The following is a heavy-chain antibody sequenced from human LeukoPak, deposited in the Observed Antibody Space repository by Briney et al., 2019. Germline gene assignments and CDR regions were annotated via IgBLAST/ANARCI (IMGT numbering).Heavy chain of an antibody. D-gene: IGHD5-24*01. Sequence: GGSLRLSCAASGFTVSSNYMSWVRQAPGKGLEWVSVIYSGGSTYYADSVKGRFTISRDNAKNSLYLQMNSLRAEDTAVYYCARGAARWLQSTRYYFDYWGQGTLVTVSS. CDR1: GFTVSSNY. CDR3: ARGAARWLQSTRYYFDY. CDR2: IYSGGST. J-gene: IGHJ4*02. V-gene: IGHV3-66*01.